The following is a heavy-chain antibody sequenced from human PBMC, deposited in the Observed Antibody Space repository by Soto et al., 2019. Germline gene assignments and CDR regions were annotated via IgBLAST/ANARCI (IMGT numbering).Heavy chain of an antibody. Sequence: XGSLILSCASSGITVSSNYMSLVRQAPGKGLEWVSVIYSGGSTYYAGSVRGRFTISRDNSKNTLYLQMNSLRAEDTAVYYCARDGLAKIDSYYGMDVWGQRTTVTVSS. V-gene: IGHV3-53*01. CDR3: ARDGLAKIDSYYGMDV. CDR2: IYSGGST. CDR1: GITVSSNY. D-gene: IGHD5-12*01. J-gene: IGHJ6*02.